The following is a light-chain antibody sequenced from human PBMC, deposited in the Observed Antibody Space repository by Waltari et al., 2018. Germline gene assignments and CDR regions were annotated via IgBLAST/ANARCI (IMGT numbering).Light chain of an antibody. CDR3: QPYHGDSPT. CDR1: QNISNW. J-gene: IGKJ1*01. Sequence: DTQMTQSPSTLPAYVGDRVTITCRASQNISNWLAWYQQKPGEAPEVLIYDASSLRRGVPSRFSGSGSGTEFTLTISCLQPGDFATYYCQPYHGDSPTFGQGPRVEIK. CDR2: DAS. V-gene: IGKV1-5*01.